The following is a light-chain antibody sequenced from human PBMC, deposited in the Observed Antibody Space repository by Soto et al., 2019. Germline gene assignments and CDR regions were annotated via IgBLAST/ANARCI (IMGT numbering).Light chain of an antibody. CDR2: AAS. V-gene: IGKV1-27*01. CDR3: QKYNSYS. Sequence: DIKMTKSPSSLSASVGDRVTITCRASQGISNYLAWYQQKPGKVPKLLIYAASTLQSGVPSRFSGSGSGTDFTLTISSLQPEDVATYYCQKYNSYSFGQGTKVDI. J-gene: IGKJ1*01. CDR1: QGISNY.